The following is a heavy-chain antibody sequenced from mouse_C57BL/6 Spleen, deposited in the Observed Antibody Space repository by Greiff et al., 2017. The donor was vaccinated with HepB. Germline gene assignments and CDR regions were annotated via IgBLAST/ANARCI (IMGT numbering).Heavy chain of an antibody. D-gene: IGHD1-1*01. CDR2: IYPRSGNT. V-gene: IGHV1-81*01. CDR1: GYTFTSYG. CDR3: ADSHYGSSNYYAMDY. Sequence: VQLQQSGAGLARPGASVKLSCKASGYTFTSYGISWVKQRTGQGLEWIGEIYPRSGNTYYNEKFKGKATLTADKSSSTAYMELRSLTSEDSAVYFCADSHYGSSNYYAMDYWGQGTSVTVSS. J-gene: IGHJ4*01.